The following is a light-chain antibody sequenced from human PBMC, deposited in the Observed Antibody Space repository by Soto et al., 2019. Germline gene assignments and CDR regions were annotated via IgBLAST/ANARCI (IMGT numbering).Light chain of an antibody. CDR1: QSVSGN. V-gene: IGKV3-15*01. Sequence: EVVMTQSPATLSVSPGERVTLSCTASQSVSGNLAWYQQKPGQAPRLLIHGASTRATDIPGRFSGSGSGTEFTLTITSLQSEDFAVYYCQQYHNWPPGLTFGGGTRVEIK. CDR2: GAS. J-gene: IGKJ4*01. CDR3: QQYHNWPPGLT.